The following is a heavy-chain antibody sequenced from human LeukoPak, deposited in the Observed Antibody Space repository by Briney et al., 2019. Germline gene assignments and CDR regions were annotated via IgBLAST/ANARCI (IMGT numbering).Heavy chain of an antibody. J-gene: IGHJ3*02. D-gene: IGHD3-22*01. CDR3: ARGGPYYYDSSGYYPFDAFDI. V-gene: IGHV4-61*01. CDR2: IYYSGST. Sequence: PSETLSLTCTVSGGSVSSGSYYWSWIRQPPGKGLEWIGYIYYSGSTNYNPSLKSRVTISVDTSKNQFSLKLSSVTAADTAVYYCARGGPYYYDSSGYYPFDAFDIWGQGTMVTVSS. CDR1: GGSVSSGSYY.